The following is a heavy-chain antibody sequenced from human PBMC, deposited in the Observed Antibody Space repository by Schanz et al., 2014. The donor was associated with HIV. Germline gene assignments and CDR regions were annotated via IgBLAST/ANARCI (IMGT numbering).Heavy chain of an antibody. CDR2: ISYDGSNQ. D-gene: IGHD2-2*01. CDR3: AKDRRGGYQFLYGLDV. J-gene: IGHJ6*02. CDR1: GFTFSSYA. V-gene: IGHV3-30-3*01. Sequence: QVQLVESGGGVVQPRRSLRLSRAASGFTFSSYAMHWVRQAPGKGLEWVAVISYDGSNQYYADSVKGRFTISRDNSKNTLYLQMNSLRAEDTAVYYCAKDRRGGYQFLYGLDVWGQGTTVTVSS.